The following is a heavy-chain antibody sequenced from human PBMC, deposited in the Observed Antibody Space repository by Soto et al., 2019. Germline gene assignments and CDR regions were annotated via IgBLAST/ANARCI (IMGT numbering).Heavy chain of an antibody. V-gene: IGHV3-74*01. CDR2: IDSVGSST. Sequence: GGSLRLSCSASGFTFSSYWMHWVRQAPGKGMEWVSEIDSVGSSTNYADSVKGRFTISRDNAKNSLYLQMNSLRAEDTAVYYCASLSATVDYSGPGTFLTVS. J-gene: IGHJ4*02. CDR1: GFTFSSYW. CDR3: ASLSATVDY. D-gene: IGHD6-13*01.